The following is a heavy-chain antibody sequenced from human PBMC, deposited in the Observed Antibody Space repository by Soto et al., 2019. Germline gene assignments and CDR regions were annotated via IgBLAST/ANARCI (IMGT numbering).Heavy chain of an antibody. V-gene: IGHV4-39*01. Sequence: SETLSLTCTVSGGSISSSIYYWGWIRQPPGKGLEWIGSIHYTGSTHYNPSLKSRVTISVDTSKNQFSLKLTSLTAADTAVFYCARQPISETDSNCFDPWGQGTLVTVSS. J-gene: IGHJ5*02. CDR1: GGSISSSIYY. CDR2: IHYTGST. CDR3: ARQPISETDSNCFDP. D-gene: IGHD2-21*02.